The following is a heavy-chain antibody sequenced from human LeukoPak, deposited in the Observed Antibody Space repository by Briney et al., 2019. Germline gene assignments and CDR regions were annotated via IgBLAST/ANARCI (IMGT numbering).Heavy chain of an antibody. J-gene: IGHJ4*02. Sequence: GGSLRLSCAASGFTFSSYAMSWVRQAPGKGLEWVSAISGSGGSTYYADSVKGRFTISRDNSKNTLYLQMNSQRAEDTAVYYCAKARPHYCSSTSCYKDYWGQGTLVTVSS. D-gene: IGHD2-2*02. V-gene: IGHV3-23*01. CDR1: GFTFSSYA. CDR2: ISGSGGST. CDR3: AKARPHYCSSTSCYKDY.